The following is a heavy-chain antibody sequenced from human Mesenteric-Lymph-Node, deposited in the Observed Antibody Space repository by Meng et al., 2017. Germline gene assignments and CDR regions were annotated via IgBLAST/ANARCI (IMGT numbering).Heavy chain of an antibody. Sequence: RVQSGAEVKSPGASVKVSCKASGYTFAGNYIHWVRQAPGHGLEWMGWINPASGGTKSAQKFQGRVTMTRDTSISTSYMELSRLTSDDTAVYYCARSSGWGRNDYWGQGTLVTVSS. D-gene: IGHD6-19*01. CDR3: ARSSGWGRNDY. J-gene: IGHJ4*02. CDR2: INPASGGT. CDR1: GYTFAGNY. V-gene: IGHV1-2*02.